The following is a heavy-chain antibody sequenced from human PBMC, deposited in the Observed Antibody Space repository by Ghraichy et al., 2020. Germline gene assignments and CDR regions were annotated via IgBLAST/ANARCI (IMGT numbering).Heavy chain of an antibody. CDR1: GGSFSGYY. Sequence: SQTLSLTCTIYGGSFSGYYWNWIRQPPGKGLEWIGEINHSGGTNYNPSLKSRVTISLDTSKTQFSLRLSTVTAADTAVYYCARQRRGSIPLPRGIPSNYWYFDLWGRGTLVTVSS. CDR3: ARQRRGSIPLPRGIPSNYWYFDL. V-gene: IGHV4-34*01. D-gene: IGHD3-10*01. CDR2: INHSGGT. J-gene: IGHJ2*01.